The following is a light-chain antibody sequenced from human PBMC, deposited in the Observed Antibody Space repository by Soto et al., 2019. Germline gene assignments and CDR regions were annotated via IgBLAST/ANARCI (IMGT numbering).Light chain of an antibody. Sequence: QSALTQPGSVSGSPGQSITISCTGTSSDVGTYNHVSWYQQHPGKAPKLMISDVSNRPSGVSNRFSGSKSGNTASLTISGLQAEDEADYYCSSYTTSTTLGVLGTGTKVTVL. CDR2: DVS. CDR3: SSYTTSTTLGV. V-gene: IGLV2-14*01. J-gene: IGLJ1*01. CDR1: SSDVGTYNH.